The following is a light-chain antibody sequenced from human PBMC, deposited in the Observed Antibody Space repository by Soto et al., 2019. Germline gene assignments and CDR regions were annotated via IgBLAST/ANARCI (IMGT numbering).Light chain of an antibody. CDR3: QQYNNWPPGT. J-gene: IGKJ2*01. Sequence: EIVMTQSPATLSVSPGERATLSCRASQSVSSNLAWYQQKPGQAPRLLIYGASTRATGIPARFSGSGSGTEFTITISSLQAAEFAVYYCQQYNNWPPGTFGQGTKLEIK. CDR1: QSVSSN. V-gene: IGKV3-15*01. CDR2: GAS.